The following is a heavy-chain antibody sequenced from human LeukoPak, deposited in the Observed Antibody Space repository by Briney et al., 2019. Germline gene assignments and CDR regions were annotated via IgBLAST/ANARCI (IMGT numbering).Heavy chain of an antibody. Sequence: GGSLRLSCAASGFTFSSYAMHWVRQAPGKGLEWVTVISYDGSYKFYADSVKGRFTISRDNSKNTLYLQMNSLRAEDTAVHYCARDEESAIAAAQPVRYWGQGTLVTVSS. CDR3: ARDEESAIAAAQPVRY. J-gene: IGHJ4*02. CDR1: GFTFSSYA. V-gene: IGHV3-30-3*01. D-gene: IGHD6-25*01. CDR2: ISYDGSYK.